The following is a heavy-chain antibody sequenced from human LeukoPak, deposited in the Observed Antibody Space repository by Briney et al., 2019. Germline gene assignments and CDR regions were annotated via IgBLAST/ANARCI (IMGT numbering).Heavy chain of an antibody. V-gene: IGHV4-4*02. CDR3: ASAEPRGIIWYPY. D-gene: IGHD6-13*01. Sequence: GSLRLSCAASGFTFDDYGMSWVRQPPGKGLEWIGEIYHSGSTNYNPSLKSRVTMSVDKSKNQFSLKLSSVTAADTAVYYCASAEPRGIIWYPYWGQGTLVTVSS. CDR1: GFTFDDYG. CDR2: IYHSGST. J-gene: IGHJ4*02.